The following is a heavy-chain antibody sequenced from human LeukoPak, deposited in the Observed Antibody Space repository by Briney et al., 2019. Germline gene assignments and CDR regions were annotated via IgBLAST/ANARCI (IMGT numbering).Heavy chain of an antibody. CDR2: ISNNGGYT. CDR1: GFTFSSSA. D-gene: IGHD3-3*02. CDR3: TTGIRGD. V-gene: IGHV3-23*01. Sequence: GGSLRLSRAASGFTFSSSAMSWVRQAPGKGLEWVSAISNNGGYTYYADSVQGRFTISRDNSKSTLYLQMNSLKTEDTAIYYCTTGIRGDWGQGTLVTVSS. J-gene: IGHJ4*02.